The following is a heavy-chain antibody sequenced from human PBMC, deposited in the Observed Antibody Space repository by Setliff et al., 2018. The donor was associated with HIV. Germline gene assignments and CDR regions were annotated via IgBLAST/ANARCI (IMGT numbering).Heavy chain of an antibody. CDR1: GFTFSSYG. Sequence: PGGSLRLSCAASGFTFSSYGIHWVRQAPGKGLEWVSGISGSSSYIYYADSVKGGFTISRDNAKNALYRQMNSLRAEDTAVYYCARGRYYDSSGYGDAFDIWGQGTMVTVSS. J-gene: IGHJ3*02. D-gene: IGHD3-22*01. CDR2: ISGSSSYI. CDR3: ARGRYYDSSGYGDAFDI. V-gene: IGHV3-21*01.